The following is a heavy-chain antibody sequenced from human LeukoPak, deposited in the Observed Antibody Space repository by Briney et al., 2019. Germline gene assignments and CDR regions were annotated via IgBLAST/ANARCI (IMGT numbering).Heavy chain of an antibody. CDR2: ISTSGSNT. CDR3: AKEIYGDPTGGRFQH. CDR1: GFTFSSYA. D-gene: IGHD4-17*01. J-gene: IGHJ1*01. V-gene: IGHV3-23*01. Sequence: TGGSLRLSCAASGFTFSSYAMSWVRQAPGKGLEWVSAISTSGSNTYYADSVEGRFTVSRDNSKNTLYLQMNSLRAEDTAVFYCAKEIYGDPTGGRFQHWGQGTLVTVSS.